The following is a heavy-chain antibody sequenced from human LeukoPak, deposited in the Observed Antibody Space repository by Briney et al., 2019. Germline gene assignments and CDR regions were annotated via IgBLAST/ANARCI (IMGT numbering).Heavy chain of an antibody. V-gene: IGHV4-59*01. Sequence: SETLSLTCTVSGDSISNYYWSWIWQSPGKELEWIGYMYNRGSTIYNPSLKSRVTISTDTSKNQFSLRLTTVTAADTAVYYCARAEKAVTGTLDSWGQGTLITVSS. J-gene: IGHJ4*02. CDR2: MYNRGST. CDR3: ARAEKAVTGTLDS. CDR1: GDSISNYY. D-gene: IGHD6-19*01.